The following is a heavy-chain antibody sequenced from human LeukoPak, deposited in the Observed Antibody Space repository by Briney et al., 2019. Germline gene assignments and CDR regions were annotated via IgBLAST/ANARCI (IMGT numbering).Heavy chain of an antibody. J-gene: IGHJ4*02. Sequence: GESLKISCKGSGYIFVSYWIGWVRQMPGKGLEWMGFVYPGDSDTRYSPSFQDQVTISADKSISTAYLQWSSLKASDTATYYCTRHAGDLATIKIDFWGQGTLVTVSS. V-gene: IGHV5-51*01. CDR3: TRHAGDLATIKIDF. CDR2: VYPGDSDT. D-gene: IGHD7-27*01. CDR1: GYIFVSYW.